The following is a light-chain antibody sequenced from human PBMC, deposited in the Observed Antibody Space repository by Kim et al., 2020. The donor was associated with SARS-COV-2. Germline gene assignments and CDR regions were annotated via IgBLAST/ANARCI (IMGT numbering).Light chain of an antibody. CDR2: AAS. Sequence: DIQMTQSPSSLSASVGDRVTITCRASQSISNYLNWYQQKPGKAPKLLIYAASSLQSGVPSSFSGSGSGTDFTLTISSLQPEDFATYYLQQSYSTTYTFDQATMLEI. J-gene: IGKJ2*01. CDR3: QQSYSTTYT. V-gene: IGKV1-39*01. CDR1: QSISNY.